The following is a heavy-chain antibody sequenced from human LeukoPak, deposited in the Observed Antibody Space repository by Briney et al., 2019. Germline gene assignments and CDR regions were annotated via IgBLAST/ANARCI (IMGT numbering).Heavy chain of an antibody. J-gene: IGHJ4*02. CDR3: TRDRINWNAPDSFDY. D-gene: IGHD1-1*01. Sequence: GGSLRLSCTASGFTFGDYAMSWFRRAPGKGLEWVGFIRSKAYGGTTEYAASVKGRFTISRDDSKSIAYLQMNSLKTEDTAVYYCTRDRINWNAPDSFDYWGQGTLVTVSS. V-gene: IGHV3-49*03. CDR2: IRSKAYGGTT. CDR1: GFTFGDYA.